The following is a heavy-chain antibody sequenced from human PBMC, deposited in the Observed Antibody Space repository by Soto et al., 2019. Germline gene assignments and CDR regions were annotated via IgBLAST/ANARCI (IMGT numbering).Heavy chain of an antibody. CDR3: ATGLLNGRLYSAA. V-gene: IGHV3-23*01. D-gene: IGHD2-8*01. CDR2: ITTNGHT. CDR1: GFTFTNCV. J-gene: IGHJ5*02. Sequence: RGSLRLSCETSGFTFTNCVMTWVRQPPGKRLEWVSFITTNGHTDYADSVKGRFTISRDNSKNTVYLQMNSLRAEETAIYYCATGLLNGRLYSAAWGQETLLTVSS.